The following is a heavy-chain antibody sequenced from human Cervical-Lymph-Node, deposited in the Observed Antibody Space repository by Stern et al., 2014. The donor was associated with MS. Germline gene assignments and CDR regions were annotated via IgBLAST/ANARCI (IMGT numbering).Heavy chain of an antibody. V-gene: IGHV1-69*01. J-gene: IGHJ6*02. Sequence: VQLVESGAEVKKPGSSVKVSCKASGGTFSSQAINWVRQAPGQGLEWGGGIIPIFGTPNYAQKVQDRVTITADESTSTAYMDLSSLRSEDTAVYYCATPSTVTVGGMDVWGQGTTVTVSS. D-gene: IGHD4-17*01. CDR3: ATPSTVTVGGMDV. CDR2: IIPIFGTP. CDR1: GGTFSSQA.